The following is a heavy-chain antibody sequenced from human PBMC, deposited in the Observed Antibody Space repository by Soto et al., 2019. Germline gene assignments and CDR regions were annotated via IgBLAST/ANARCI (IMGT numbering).Heavy chain of an antibody. CDR3: TTDSTWLQPGY. J-gene: IGHJ4*02. D-gene: IGHD5-18*01. Sequence: PGGSLRLSCAASGFTFSNAWRGWVRQAPGKGLEWVGRIKSKIDGETTDYAAPVKGRCTISRDDSKNTLYLQMNSLKTEYTAVYYCTTDSTWLQPGYWGQGTQVTVSS. CDR2: IKSKIDGETT. CDR1: GFTFSNAW. V-gene: IGHV3-15*01.